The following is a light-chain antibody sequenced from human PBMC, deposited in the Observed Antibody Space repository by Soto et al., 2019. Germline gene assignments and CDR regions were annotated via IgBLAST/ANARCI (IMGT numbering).Light chain of an antibody. V-gene: IGKV1-9*01. CDR3: XXXXXXXIX. CDR1: QGIDTS. CDR2: AAS. J-gene: IGKJ5*01. Sequence: ILLTQSPSSLSASVGDRVTITCLASQGIDTSLAWYQQKPGKAPKLLIYAASNFQSGVPSRFSGSGSGTHFTLTISSLQPEDFATXXXXXXXXXXIXFXQGTRLEIK.